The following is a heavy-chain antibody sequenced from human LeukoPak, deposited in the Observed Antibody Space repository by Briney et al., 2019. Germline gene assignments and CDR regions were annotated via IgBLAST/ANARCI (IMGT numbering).Heavy chain of an antibody. V-gene: IGHV5-10-1*01. CDR1: GYSFATYW. Sequence: GESLRISCKGSGYSFATYWISWVRQMPGKGLEWMGRIDPGESHTTYRPSFQGHVTISADKSSTTACLQWISLNASGTVMYYGGTIYSCGVNHWGQGTQVTVSS. CDR3: GTIYSCGVNH. CDR2: IDPGESHT. J-gene: IGHJ5*02. D-gene: IGHD2-21*01.